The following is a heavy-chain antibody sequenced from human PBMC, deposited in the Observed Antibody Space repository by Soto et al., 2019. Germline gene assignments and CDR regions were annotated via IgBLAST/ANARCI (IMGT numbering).Heavy chain of an antibody. CDR1: GFTFSSYA. Sequence: GGSLRLSCAASGFTFSSYAMHWVRQAPGKGLEWVAVISYDGSNKYYADSVKGRFTISRDNAKNTLYLQMNSLRAEDTAVYYCARMESSSWGIDYWGQGTLVTVSS. J-gene: IGHJ4*02. D-gene: IGHD6-13*01. V-gene: IGHV3-30-3*01. CDR2: ISYDGSNK. CDR3: ARMESSSWGIDY.